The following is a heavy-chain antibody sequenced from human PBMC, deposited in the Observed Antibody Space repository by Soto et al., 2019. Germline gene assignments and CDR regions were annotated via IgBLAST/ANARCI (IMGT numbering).Heavy chain of an antibody. CDR1: GGSFSGYY. Sequence: QVQLQQWGAGLLKPSETLSLTCAVYGGSFSGYYWSWIRQTPGKGLEWIGEINDSGSTNHNPSLKSRVTILVDTAKNQFSLKLCSVTAADTAVYYCAIGLLVWFGELSRRGGYYYYMDVWGKGTTVTVSS. D-gene: IGHD3-10*01. V-gene: IGHV4-34*01. J-gene: IGHJ6*03. CDR3: AIGLLVWFGELSRRGGYYYYMDV. CDR2: INDSGST.